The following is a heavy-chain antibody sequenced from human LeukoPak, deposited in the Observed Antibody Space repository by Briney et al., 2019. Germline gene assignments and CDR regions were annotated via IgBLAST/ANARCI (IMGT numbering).Heavy chain of an antibody. D-gene: IGHD6-19*01. CDR3: ARGTVAGHGY. Sequence: SETLSLTCTVSGGSISSYYWSWIRQPPGKGLEWIGYIYYSGSTNYNPSLKSRVTISVDTSKNQFSLKLSSVTAADTAVYYCARGTVAGHGYWGQGTLVTVSS. V-gene: IGHV4-59*12. CDR1: GGSISSYY. CDR2: IYYSGST. J-gene: IGHJ4*02.